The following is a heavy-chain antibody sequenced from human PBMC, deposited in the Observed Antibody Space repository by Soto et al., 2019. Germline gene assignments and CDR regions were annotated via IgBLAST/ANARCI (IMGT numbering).Heavy chain of an antibody. D-gene: IGHD2-15*01. CDR2: ISAYNGNT. J-gene: IGHJ6*02. CDR1: GYTFTIYG. V-gene: IGHV1-18*04. CDR3: ARGEDIVVVVAASPYYYGMDV. Sequence: ASVKVSCKASGYTFTIYGISWVRQAPGQGLEWMGWISAYNGNTNYAQKLQGRVTMTTDTSTSTAYMELRSLRSDDTAVYYCARGEDIVVVVAASPYYYGMDVWGQGTTVTVSS.